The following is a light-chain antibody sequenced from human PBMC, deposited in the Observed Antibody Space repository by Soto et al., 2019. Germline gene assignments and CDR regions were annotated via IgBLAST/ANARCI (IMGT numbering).Light chain of an antibody. V-gene: IGKV3-20*01. CDR3: QQYCPSIT. J-gene: IGKJ5*01. CDR1: QSISGSY. CDR2: GAS. Sequence: EIVLTQSPATLSLSPGERATLSCGASQSISGSYLAWYQQTPGQAPRLLIYGASSRATDIPDRFSGSGSAAYFAITITIQEPEDFAVYYCQQYCPSITFGQGTRLEIK.